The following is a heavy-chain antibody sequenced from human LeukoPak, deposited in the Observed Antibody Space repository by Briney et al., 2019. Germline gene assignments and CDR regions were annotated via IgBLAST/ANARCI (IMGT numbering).Heavy chain of an antibody. J-gene: IGHJ5*02. V-gene: IGHV1-18*01. CDR1: GYTFTRYG. CDR2: ITAYNGNT. CDR3: ARSYCSSSICYARATGWFDP. Sequence: ASVKVPCKASGYTFTRYGISWVRQAPGQGLEWMGWITAYNGNTNCAQKFQGRVTMTTDTSTSTAYMELTSLRSDDTAVYYCARSYCSSSICYARATGWFDPWGQGTLVTVSS. D-gene: IGHD2-2*01.